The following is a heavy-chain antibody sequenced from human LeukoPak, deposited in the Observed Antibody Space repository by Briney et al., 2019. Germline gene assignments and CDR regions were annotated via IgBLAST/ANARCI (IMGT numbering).Heavy chain of an antibody. Sequence: SETLSLTCAVYGGSFSGYYWSWIRQPPGKGLEWIGEINHSGSTYYNPSLKSRVTISVDTSKNQFSLKLSSVTAADTAVYYCAEFADRYEGYYWGQGTLVTVSS. D-gene: IGHD5-24*01. CDR1: GGSFSGYY. CDR2: INHSGST. V-gene: IGHV4-34*01. CDR3: AEFADRYEGYY. J-gene: IGHJ4*02.